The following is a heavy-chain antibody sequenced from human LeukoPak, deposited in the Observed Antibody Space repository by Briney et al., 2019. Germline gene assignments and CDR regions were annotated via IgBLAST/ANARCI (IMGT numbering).Heavy chain of an antibody. CDR1: GGSISSYY. CDR2: IYYSGST. Sequence: TSETLSLTCTVSGGSISSYYWSWIRQPPGKGLEWIGYIYYSGSTNHNPSLKSRVTISVDTSKNQFSLKLSSVTAADTAVYYCARLGAYCTNGVCYPIWGQGTLVTVSS. J-gene: IGHJ4*02. D-gene: IGHD2-8*01. CDR3: ARLGAYCTNGVCYPI. V-gene: IGHV4-59*01.